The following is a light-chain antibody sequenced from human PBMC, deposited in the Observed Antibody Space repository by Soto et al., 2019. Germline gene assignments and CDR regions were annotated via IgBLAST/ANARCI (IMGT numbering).Light chain of an antibody. CDR3: QQYNRYSWT. CDR1: QSISSW. V-gene: IGKV1-5*01. Sequence: DIQMTQSPSTLSASVGDRVTITCRASQSISSWLAWYQQKPGKAPKLLIYDASSLESGVPSRFSGRGSGTVFSLTISGLQPDDFATYYCQQYNRYSWTFGQGTKVEIK. CDR2: DAS. J-gene: IGKJ1*01.